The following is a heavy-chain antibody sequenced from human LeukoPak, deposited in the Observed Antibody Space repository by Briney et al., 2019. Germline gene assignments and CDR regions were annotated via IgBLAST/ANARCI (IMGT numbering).Heavy chain of an antibody. CDR1: GFTFSSYA. J-gene: IGHJ4*02. CDR2: ISDDGRNK. V-gene: IGHV3-30*18. D-gene: IGHD4-17*01. CDR3: AKRPSDYGDYVTYFDY. Sequence: GRSLRLSCAASGFTFSSYAMHWVRQAPGKGLEWVGVISDDGRNKKYADSVKGRFTISRDNSKDTLYLQMNSLRDEDTAVYYCAKRPSDYGDYVTYFDYWGQGTLVTVSS.